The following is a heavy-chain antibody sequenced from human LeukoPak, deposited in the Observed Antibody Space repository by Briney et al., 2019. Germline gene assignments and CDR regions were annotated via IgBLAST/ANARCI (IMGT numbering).Heavy chain of an antibody. CDR2: ISWNSGSI. CDR3: AKDTGH. V-gene: IGHV3-9*01. J-gene: IGHJ4*02. CDR1: GFTFDDYA. Sequence: QPGRSLRLSCAASGFTFDDYAMHWVRQAPGKGLEWVSGISWNSGSIGYADSVKGRFTISRDNAKNSLYLQMNSLRAEDTALYYCAKDTGHWGQGTLVTVSS.